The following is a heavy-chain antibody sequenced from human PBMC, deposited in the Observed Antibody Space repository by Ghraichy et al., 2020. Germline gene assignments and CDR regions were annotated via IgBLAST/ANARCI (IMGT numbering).Heavy chain of an antibody. D-gene: IGHD1-1*01. Sequence: GGSLRLSCAASGFTFSSYCMHWVRQTPGKGLVWVSRIDSGGSGTSYADSVKGRFTISRDNAKNTLYPQMNSLRAEDTAVYYCARVLYNWNDVLDYWGQGTLVTVSS. CDR1: GFTFSSYC. CDR3: ARVLYNWNDVLDY. CDR2: IDSGGSGT. J-gene: IGHJ4*02. V-gene: IGHV3-74*01.